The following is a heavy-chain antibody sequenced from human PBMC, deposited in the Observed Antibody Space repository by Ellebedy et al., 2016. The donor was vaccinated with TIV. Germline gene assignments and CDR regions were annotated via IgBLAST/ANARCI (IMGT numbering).Heavy chain of an antibody. J-gene: IGHJ4*02. CDR2: ISGNGGSA. V-gene: IGHV3-23*01. CDR1: GFSFSGYA. Sequence: PGGSLRLSCAGSGFSFSGYAMNWVRQAPGKGLEWVSGISGNGGSAFYADSVKGRFTISRDNPKNTLSLQMNSLRGGDTAVYFCARRRGLDYFDYWGQGTLVTVSS. CDR3: ARRRGLDYFDY.